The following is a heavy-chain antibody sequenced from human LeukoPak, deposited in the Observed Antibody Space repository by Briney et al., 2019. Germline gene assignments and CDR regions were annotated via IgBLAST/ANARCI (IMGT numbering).Heavy chain of an antibody. D-gene: IGHD4-23*01. CDR1: GFTFSTYA. CDR3: ANSYGGNTNFGY. V-gene: IGHV3-74*01. Sequence: GGSLRLSCAASGFTFSTYAMHWVRQAPGKGLVWVSRINSDGSSTTYADSVKGRFTISRDNAKNTLYLQMNSLRAEDTAVYYCANSYGGNTNFGYWGQGTLVTVSS. J-gene: IGHJ4*02. CDR2: INSDGSST.